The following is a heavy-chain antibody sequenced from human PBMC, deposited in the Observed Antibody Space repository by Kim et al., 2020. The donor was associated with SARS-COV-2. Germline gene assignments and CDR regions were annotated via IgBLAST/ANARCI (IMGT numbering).Heavy chain of an antibody. V-gene: IGHV3-66*01. CDR2: LYAGGSA. D-gene: IGHD3-10*01. CDR3: VRDPRSPPYGMDV. Sequence: GGSLRLSCAASGLLVSSNYISWVRQAPGKGLEWVSILYAGGSAYYADSVKGRFTFSRDNSKNTLYLQMNTLRAEDTAVYYCVRDPRSPPYGMDVWGQGTTVTVSS. CDR1: GLLVSSNY. J-gene: IGHJ6*02.